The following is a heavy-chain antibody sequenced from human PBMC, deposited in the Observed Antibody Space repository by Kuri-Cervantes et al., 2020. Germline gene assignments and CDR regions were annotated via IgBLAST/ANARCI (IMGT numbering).Heavy chain of an antibody. D-gene: IGHD3-22*01. CDR3: ARDLRYYYDSSPKRGYGMDV. CDR2: IYHSGST. V-gene: IGHV4-4*02. J-gene: IGHJ6*02. Sequence: WVRQPPGKGLEWIGEIYHSGSTNYNPSLKSRVTISVDKSKNQFSLKLSSVTAADTAVYYCARDLRYYYDSSPKRGYGMDVWGQGTTVTVSS.